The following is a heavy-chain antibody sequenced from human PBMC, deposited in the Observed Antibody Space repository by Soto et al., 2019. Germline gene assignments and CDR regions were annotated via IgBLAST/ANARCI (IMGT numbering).Heavy chain of an antibody. V-gene: IGHV3-30*18. J-gene: IGHJ6*02. Sequence: GGSLRLSCAALGFTFSGYGMHWVRQAPGKGLEWVAVISYDGSNKYYADSVKGRFTISRDNSKTTLYLQMNSLRAEDTAVYTFAKDLYGMDVWGQGTTVTVSS. CDR2: ISYDGSNK. CDR1: GFTFSGYG. CDR3: AKDLYGMDV.